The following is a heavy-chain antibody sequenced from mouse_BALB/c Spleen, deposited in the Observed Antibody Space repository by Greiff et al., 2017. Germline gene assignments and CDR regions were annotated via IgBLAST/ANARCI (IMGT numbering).Heavy chain of an antibody. CDR2: ISSGGGST. CDR1: GFAFSSYD. D-gene: IGHD1-1*01. CDR3: ANNYYGSRGFDY. V-gene: IGHV5-12-1*01. J-gene: IGHJ2*01. Sequence: EVQRVESGGGLVKTGGSLKLSCAASGFAFSSYDMSWVRQTPEKRLEWVAYISSGGGSTYYPDTVKGRFTISRDNAKNTLYLQMSSLKSEDTAMYYCANNYYGSRGFDYWGQGTTLTVSS.